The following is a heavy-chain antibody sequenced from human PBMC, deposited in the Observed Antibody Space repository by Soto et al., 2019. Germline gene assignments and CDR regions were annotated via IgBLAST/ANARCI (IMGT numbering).Heavy chain of an antibody. CDR2: INPNGGST. V-gene: IGHV1-46*01. CDR3: AKDSSSGWPRSF. Sequence: GASAKVSCKASGYTFTSYGISWVRQAPGQGLEWIGIINPNGGSTNYAQNFKGRVTVTRDTSTATVYMDLSALTSDDTAMYYCAKDSSSGWPRSFWGQGTLVTVSS. J-gene: IGHJ4*02. CDR1: GYTFTSYG. D-gene: IGHD2-15*01.